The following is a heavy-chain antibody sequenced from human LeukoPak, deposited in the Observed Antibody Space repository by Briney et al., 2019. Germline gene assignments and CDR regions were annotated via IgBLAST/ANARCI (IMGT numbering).Heavy chain of an antibody. D-gene: IGHD4-11*01. CDR1: GFTFSSYS. V-gene: IGHV3-48*01. CDR3: ARAQTN. Sequence: GGSLRFSCAASGFTFSSYSMNWVRQAPGKGLEWVSYISSSGGTIYYADSVRGRFTISRDTAKNSLYLQMNSLRVEDTAVYYCARAQTNWGQGTLVTVSS. J-gene: IGHJ4*02. CDR2: ISSSGGTI.